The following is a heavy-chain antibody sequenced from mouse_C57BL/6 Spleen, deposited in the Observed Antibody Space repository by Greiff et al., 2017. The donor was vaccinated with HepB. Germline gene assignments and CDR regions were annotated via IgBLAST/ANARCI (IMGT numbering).Heavy chain of an antibody. D-gene: IGHD1-1*01. CDR2: IYPRSGNT. CDR3: ARPITTVVGNWYFDV. Sequence: VKLQESGAELARPGASVKLSCKASGYTFTSYGISWVKQRTGQGLEWIGEIYPRSGNTYYNEKFKGKATLTADKSSSTAYMELRSLTSEDSAVYFCARPITTVVGNWYFDVWGTGTTVTVSS. V-gene: IGHV1-81*01. J-gene: IGHJ1*03. CDR1: GYTFTSYG.